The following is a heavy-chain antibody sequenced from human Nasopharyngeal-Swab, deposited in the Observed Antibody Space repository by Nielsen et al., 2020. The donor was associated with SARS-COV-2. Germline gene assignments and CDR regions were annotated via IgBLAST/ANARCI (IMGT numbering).Heavy chain of an antibody. CDR2: ISSRGSTI. Sequence: GGSLRLSCAASGFTFSDYYMSWIRQAPGKGLEWVSYISSRGSTIYYADSVKGRFTISRDNAKNSLYLQMNSLRAEDTAVYYCAHHYGGNTDHLDYWGQGTLVTVSS. CDR1: GFTFSDYY. J-gene: IGHJ4*02. V-gene: IGHV3-11*04. CDR3: AHHYGGNTDHLDY. D-gene: IGHD4-23*01.